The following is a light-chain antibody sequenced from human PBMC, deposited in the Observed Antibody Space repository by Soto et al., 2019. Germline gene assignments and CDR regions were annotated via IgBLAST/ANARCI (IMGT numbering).Light chain of an antibody. CDR1: SSNIGSNY. CDR2: RNN. J-gene: IGLJ7*01. Sequence: QSVLTQPPSASGTPGQRVTISCSGRSSNIGSNYVYWYQQLPGTAPKLLIYRNNQRPSGVPDRFSGSKSGTSASLAISGLRCEDEADYYCAAWDDSLSGPVFGGGTQLTVL. V-gene: IGLV1-47*01. CDR3: AAWDDSLSGPV.